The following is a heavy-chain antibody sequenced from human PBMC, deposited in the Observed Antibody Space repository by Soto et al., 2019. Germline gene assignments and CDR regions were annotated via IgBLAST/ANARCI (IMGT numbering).Heavy chain of an antibody. Sequence: PGGSLRLSCTASGFIFSNYEMNWVRQAPGKGLEWISYISVSGRTIYYADSVKGRFTISRDNAKKSLFLQINSLRVEDTAVYYCARDGSRDTPLAGLNKWFDPWGQGTQVTVSS. CDR3: ARDGSRDTPLAGLNKWFDP. CDR2: ISVSGRTI. J-gene: IGHJ5*02. V-gene: IGHV3-48*03. D-gene: IGHD5-18*01. CDR1: GFIFSNYE.